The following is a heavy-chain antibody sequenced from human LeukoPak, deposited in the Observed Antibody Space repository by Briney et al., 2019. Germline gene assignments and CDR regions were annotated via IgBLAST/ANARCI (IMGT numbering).Heavy chain of an antibody. D-gene: IGHD6-25*01. CDR2: INPNGGST. V-gene: IGHV1-46*01. CDR1: GHTFTTYY. J-gene: IGHJ4*02. Sequence: ASVKVSCKASGHTFTTYYMHWVRQAPGQGLEWMGIINPNGGSTSYAQKFQGRVTMTRDMSTSTVYMELSSLRSEDTAVYYCTRGARRSASGDYFDYWGQGTLVTVSS. CDR3: TRGARRSASGDYFDY.